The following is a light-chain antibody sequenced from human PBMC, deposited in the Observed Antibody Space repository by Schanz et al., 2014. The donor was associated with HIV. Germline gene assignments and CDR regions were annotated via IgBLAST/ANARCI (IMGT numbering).Light chain of an antibody. CDR1: SSDVGGYNY. CDR2: DVN. Sequence: QSALTQPASVSGSPGQSIAISCTGTSSDVGGYNYVSWYQQHPGKAPKLMVYDVNYRPSGVSNRFSGSKSGNTASLTISGLQAEDEADYYCSSYTSSSTLVFGGGTNVTVL. CDR3: SSYTSSSTLV. J-gene: IGLJ3*02. V-gene: IGLV2-14*03.